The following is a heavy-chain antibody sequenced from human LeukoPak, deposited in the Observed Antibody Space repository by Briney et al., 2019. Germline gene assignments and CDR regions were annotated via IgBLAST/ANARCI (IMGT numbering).Heavy chain of an antibody. Sequence: GGSLRLSCAASGFTFSSYGMHWVRQAPGKGLEWVAVISYDGSNKYYADSVKGRFTIPRDNSKNTLYLQMNSLRAEDTAVYYCAKWGIAASFDYWGQGTLVTVSS. V-gene: IGHV3-30*18. CDR2: ISYDGSNK. D-gene: IGHD3-16*01. CDR3: AKWGIAASFDY. J-gene: IGHJ4*02. CDR1: GFTFSSYG.